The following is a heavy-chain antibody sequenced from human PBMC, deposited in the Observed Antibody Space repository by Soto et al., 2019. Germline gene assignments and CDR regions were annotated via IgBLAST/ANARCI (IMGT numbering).Heavy chain of an antibody. Sequence: EVQLVESGGGLVKPGGSLRLSCAASGFTFSSYSMNWVRQAPGKGLEWVSSISSSSSYIYYADSVKGRFTISRDNAKNSLYLQMNSLRAEDTAVYYCARDGGYDFWSGDTEGYFDLWGRGTLVTVSS. CDR1: GFTFSSYS. D-gene: IGHD3-3*01. CDR2: ISSSSSYI. CDR3: ARDGGYDFWSGDTEGYFDL. J-gene: IGHJ2*01. V-gene: IGHV3-21*01.